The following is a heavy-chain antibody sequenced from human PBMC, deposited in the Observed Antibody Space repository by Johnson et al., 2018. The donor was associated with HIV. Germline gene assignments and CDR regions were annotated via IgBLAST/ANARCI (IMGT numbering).Heavy chain of an antibody. CDR2: ISYDGSNK. CDR1: GFTFSSYA. J-gene: IGHJ3*02. V-gene: IGHV3-30-3*01. CDR3: AKDLRIFDWFNAYDAFDI. D-gene: IGHD3-9*01. Sequence: VQLLESGGGVVQPGRSLRLSCAASGFTFSSYAMHWVRQAPGKGLEWVAVISYDGSNKYYADYVKGRFTISRDNSKNTLYLQMNSMRADDTAVYYCAKDLRIFDWFNAYDAFDIWGQGTMVTVSS.